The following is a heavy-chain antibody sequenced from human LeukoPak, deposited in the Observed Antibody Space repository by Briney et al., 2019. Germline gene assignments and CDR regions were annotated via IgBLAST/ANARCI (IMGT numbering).Heavy chain of an antibody. V-gene: IGHV1-2*02. CDR3: ARAAEYYYGSGSSNWFDP. Sequence: EASVKVSCKASGYTFTDYYIHWVRQAPGQGLEWVAWINPNNGGPNYAQKFQGRVTMTRDTSISTAYMELSRLRSDDTAVYYCARAAEYYYGSGSSNWFDPWGQGTLVTVSS. CDR2: INPNNGGP. J-gene: IGHJ5*02. D-gene: IGHD3-10*01. CDR1: GYTFTDYY.